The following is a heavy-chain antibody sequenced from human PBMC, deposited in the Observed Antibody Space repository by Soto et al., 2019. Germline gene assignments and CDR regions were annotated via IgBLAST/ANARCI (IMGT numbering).Heavy chain of an antibody. Sequence: QVQLVQSGAEVKKPGSSVTVSYKASGGTFGNSAISWVRQAPGQGLEWMGGIIPIFPTPAYAQKFQGRVTITADESTSTAYMELTSLRSEDTAVYYCARDKDRQQLGGNYYYGIDVWGQGTTVTVSS. V-gene: IGHV1-69*12. CDR1: GGTFGNSA. D-gene: IGHD3-3*02. CDR3: ARDKDRQQLGGNYYYGIDV. CDR2: IIPIFPTP. J-gene: IGHJ6*02.